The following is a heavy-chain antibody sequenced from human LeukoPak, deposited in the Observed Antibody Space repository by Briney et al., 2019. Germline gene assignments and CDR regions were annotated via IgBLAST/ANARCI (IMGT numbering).Heavy chain of an antibody. J-gene: IGHJ6*03. CDR3: ARATGDGDYVDPYYYYYYMDV. CDR1: GYTFTSYA. V-gene: IGHV7-4-1*02. D-gene: IGHD4-17*01. Sequence: ASVKASCKASGYTFTSYAMNWVRQAPGQGLEWMGWINTNTGNPTYAQGFTGRFVFSLDTSVSTAYLQISSLKAEDTAVYYCARATGDGDYVDPYYYYYYMDVWGKGTTVTVSS. CDR2: INTNTGNP.